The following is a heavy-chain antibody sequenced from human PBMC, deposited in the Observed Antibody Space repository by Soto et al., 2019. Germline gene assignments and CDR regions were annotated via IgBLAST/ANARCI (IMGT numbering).Heavy chain of an antibody. J-gene: IGHJ4*02. D-gene: IGHD2-15*01. V-gene: IGHV3-74*01. CDR2: INSDGSST. CDR3: VRTSLVVAAATREDY. CDR1: GFTFDSYW. Sequence: GGSLRLSCAAAGFTFDSYWRHWVRPAPGKGLVWVSRINSDGSSTSYADSVKGRFTISRDNAKNTLYLQMNSLRAEDTAVYYCVRTSLVVAAATREDYWGQGTLVTVSS.